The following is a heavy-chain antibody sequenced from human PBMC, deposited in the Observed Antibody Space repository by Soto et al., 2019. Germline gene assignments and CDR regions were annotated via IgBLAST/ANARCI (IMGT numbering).Heavy chain of an antibody. D-gene: IGHD3-3*01. CDR3: AKDILEWLFGSGDYYYDGMDV. J-gene: IGHJ6*02. CDR2: IIPMLGKT. CDR1: GGTFSTYS. V-gene: IGHV1-69*12. Sequence: QVQLVQSGAEVKKPGSSVKVSCKASGGTFSTYSISWVRQAPGQGLEWMGGIIPMLGKTNYGQKFQGRVTITADESTSTDYMDLSSLRSDDRAVYYCAKDILEWLFGSGDYYYDGMDVWGQGTTVTVSS.